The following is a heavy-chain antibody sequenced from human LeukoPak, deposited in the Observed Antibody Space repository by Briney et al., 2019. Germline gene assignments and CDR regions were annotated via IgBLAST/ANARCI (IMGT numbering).Heavy chain of an antibody. D-gene: IGHD2-2*01. Sequence: SVKVSCKASGGTFISYAISWVREAPGQGLKWLGGIIPIFGTANYAQKFQGRVTITADESTSTAYMELSSLRSEDTAVYYCARVPSTYYYYYGMDVWGQGTTVTVSS. V-gene: IGHV1-69*01. CDR2: IIPIFGTA. J-gene: IGHJ6*02. CDR3: ARVPSTYYYYYGMDV. CDR1: GGTFISYA.